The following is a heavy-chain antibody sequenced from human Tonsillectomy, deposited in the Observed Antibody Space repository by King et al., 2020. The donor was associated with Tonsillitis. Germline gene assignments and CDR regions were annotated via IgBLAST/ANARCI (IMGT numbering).Heavy chain of an antibody. CDR2: ISGSGGST. Sequence: VQLVESGGGLVQPGGSLRLSCAASGFTFSSYAMSWVRQAPGKGLEWVSAISGSGGSTYYADSVKGRFTISRDNSKNPLYPQMNSLRAEDTAVYYCAKMENWNDGLDYWGQGTLVTVSS. J-gene: IGHJ4*02. D-gene: IGHD1-1*01. V-gene: IGHV3-23*04. CDR3: AKMENWNDGLDY. CDR1: GFTFSSYA.